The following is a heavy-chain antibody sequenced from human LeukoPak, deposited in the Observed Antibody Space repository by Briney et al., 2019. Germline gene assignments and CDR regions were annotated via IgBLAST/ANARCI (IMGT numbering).Heavy chain of an antibody. CDR1: GDSVSSNSAA. J-gene: IGHJ4*02. D-gene: IGHD1-14*01. CDR2: TYYRSKWYN. CDR3: ARVNSWTEEPDTGFDY. V-gene: IGHV6-1*01. Sequence: SQTLSLTCAISGDSVSSNSAAWNWIRQSPSRSLEWLGRTYYRSKWYNDYAVSVKSRITINPDTSKNQFSLHLNSVTPEDTAVYYCARVNSWTEEPDTGFDYWGQGTLVTVSS.